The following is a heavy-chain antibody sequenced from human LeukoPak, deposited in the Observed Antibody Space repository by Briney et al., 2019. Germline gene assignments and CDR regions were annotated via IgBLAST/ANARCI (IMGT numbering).Heavy chain of an antibody. Sequence: GGSLRLSCAASGFTFDDYGMTWVRQAPGRGLEWVSGINWNGGSTGYADSVKGRFTIPRDNAKNSLYLQMNSLRAEDTAFYYCAKSGGYSLARDWFDPWGQGTLVTVSS. D-gene: IGHD2-15*01. CDR3: AKSGGYSLARDWFDP. V-gene: IGHV3-20*04. J-gene: IGHJ5*02. CDR2: INWNGGST. CDR1: GFTFDDYG.